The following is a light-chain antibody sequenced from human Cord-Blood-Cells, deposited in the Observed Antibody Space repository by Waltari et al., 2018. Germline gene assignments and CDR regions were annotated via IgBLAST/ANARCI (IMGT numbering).Light chain of an antibody. CDR1: QSVLYSSNNKNY. CDR3: QQYYSTLIT. V-gene: IGKV4-1*01. CDR2: WAS. J-gene: IGKJ4*01. Sequence: DIVMTQSPDSLAVALGERATINCMSSQSVLYSSNNKNYLAWYQQKPGQPPKLLIYWASTRESGVPDRFSGSGSGTDFTLTISSLQAEDVAVYYCQQYYSTLITFGGGTKVEIK.